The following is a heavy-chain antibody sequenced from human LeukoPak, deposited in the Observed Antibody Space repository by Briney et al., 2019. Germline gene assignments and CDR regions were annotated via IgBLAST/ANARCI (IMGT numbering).Heavy chain of an antibody. D-gene: IGHD2-21*02. CDR3: TRDRAQPLLSYLDY. J-gene: IGHJ4*02. Sequence: SLRLSCTASGFTFGDYAMSWVRQAPARGLEGVGFIRSKAYGGTTEYAASVKGRFSISRDDSKSIAYLQMNSLKTEDTAVYYCTRDRAQPLLSYLDYWGQGTLVTVSS. V-gene: IGHV3-49*04. CDR1: GFTFGDYA. CDR2: IRSKAYGGTT.